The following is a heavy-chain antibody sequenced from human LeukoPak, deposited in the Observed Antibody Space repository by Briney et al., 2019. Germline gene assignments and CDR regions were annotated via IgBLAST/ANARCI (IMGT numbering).Heavy chain of an antibody. CDR2: IKQDGSEK. Sequence: GGSLRLSCAASGFTFSSYWMSWVRQAPGKGLEWVADIKQDGSEKYYVDSVKGRFTISRDNAKNSLYLQMNSLRAEDTAVYYCARRKTSGSYEKYYFDYWGQGTLVTVSS. V-gene: IGHV3-7*03. CDR3: ARRKTSGSYEKYYFDY. D-gene: IGHD1-26*01. J-gene: IGHJ4*02. CDR1: GFTFSSYW.